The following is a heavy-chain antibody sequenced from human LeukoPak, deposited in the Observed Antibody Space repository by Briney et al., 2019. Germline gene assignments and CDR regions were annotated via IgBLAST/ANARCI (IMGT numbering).Heavy chain of an antibody. CDR1: GYTFTSYD. Sequence: ASVKVSCKASGYTFTSYDINWVRQATGRGLKWMGWMNPNSGNAGYAQKFQGRITMTRNTSISTAYMELSSLRSEDTAVYYCARGGYYDILTATYRNSWFDPWGQGTLVTVSS. V-gene: IGHV1-8*01. CDR3: ARGGYYDILTATYRNSWFDP. D-gene: IGHD3-9*01. CDR2: MNPNSGNA. J-gene: IGHJ5*02.